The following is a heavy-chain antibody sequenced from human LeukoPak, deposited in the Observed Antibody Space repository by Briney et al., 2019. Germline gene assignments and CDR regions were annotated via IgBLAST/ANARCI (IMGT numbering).Heavy chain of an antibody. Sequence: GGSLRLSCTASGFTFSNYWMSWVRQAPGKGLEWVANIKKDGSEKYYVDSVKGRFTISRDNAKNSVHLQMNSLRAEDTAVYYCARGLAAPDYWGQGTLVTVSS. D-gene: IGHD6-13*01. V-gene: IGHV3-7*03. J-gene: IGHJ4*02. CDR1: GFTFSNYW. CDR3: ARGLAAPDY. CDR2: IKKDGSEK.